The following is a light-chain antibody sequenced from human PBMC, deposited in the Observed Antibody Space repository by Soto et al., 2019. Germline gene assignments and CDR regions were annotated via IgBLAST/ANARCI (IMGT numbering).Light chain of an antibody. J-gene: IGKJ4*01. V-gene: IGKV3-11*01. CDR3: QQRYNWPVT. CDR2: DAS. CDR1: QNVETF. Sequence: DMVLTQSPGTLSLSPGERASLSCRASQNVETFLAWYQQRPGHSPRLLIYDASRRATGIPARFSGSGSGTDFTLTITGLEPEDFGVYYCQQRYNWPVTFGAGTKVEI.